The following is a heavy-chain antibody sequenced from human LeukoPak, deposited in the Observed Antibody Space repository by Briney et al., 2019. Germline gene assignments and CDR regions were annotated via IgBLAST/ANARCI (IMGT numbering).Heavy chain of an antibody. J-gene: IGHJ6*03. CDR3: AREKGNYDGYYNYYMDV. D-gene: IGHD4-11*01. Sequence: GGSLRLSCAASGFTFSNYWMDWVRQAPGKGLEWVANIKQDGSDKYYVDSVRGRFTISRDNAKNSLYLQMNSLRAEDTAVYYCAREKGNYDGYYNYYMDVWGKGTTVTVSS. CDR2: IKQDGSDK. V-gene: IGHV3-7*01. CDR1: GFTFSNYW.